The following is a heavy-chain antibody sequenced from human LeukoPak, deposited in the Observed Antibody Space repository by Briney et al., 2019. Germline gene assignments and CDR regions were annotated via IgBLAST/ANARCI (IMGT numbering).Heavy chain of an antibody. D-gene: IGHD6-19*01. Sequence: GGSLRLSCAASGFTFDDYGMSWVRQAPGKGLEWVSYISSSSSAIYYADSVKGRFTISRDNAKNSLYLQMNSLRAEDTAVYYCARGRLGIAVADAHLNYWGQGTLVTVSS. CDR2: ISSSSSAI. CDR1: GFTFDDYG. V-gene: IGHV3-48*01. CDR3: ARGRLGIAVADAHLNY. J-gene: IGHJ4*02.